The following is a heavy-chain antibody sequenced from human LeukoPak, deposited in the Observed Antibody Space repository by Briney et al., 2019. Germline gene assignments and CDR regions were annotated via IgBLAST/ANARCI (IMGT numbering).Heavy chain of an antibody. CDR3: AKDLSGYDRTFDY. J-gene: IGHJ4*02. Sequence: GRSLRLSCAASGFTFDDYAMHWVRQAPGKGLEWVSGISWNSGSIGYADSVKGRFTISRDNAKNSLYLQMNSLRVEDTALYYCAKDLSGYDRTFDYWGQGTLVTVSS. CDR2: ISWNSGSI. V-gene: IGHV3-9*01. D-gene: IGHD5-12*01. CDR1: GFTFDDYA.